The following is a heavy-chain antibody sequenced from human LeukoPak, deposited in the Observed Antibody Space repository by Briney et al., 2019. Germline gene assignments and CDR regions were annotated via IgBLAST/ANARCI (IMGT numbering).Heavy chain of an antibody. CDR3: ARVGGNSYYYSFLDV. CDR1: GGSIISYY. D-gene: IGHD4-23*01. Sequence: PSETLSLTCTVSGGSIISYYWSWIRQPAGKGLEYIGCMYSSGSTNYNPSLKSRVTISVDKSKNQFSLTLTSVPAADTAVYYFARVGGNSYYYSFLDVWGRGTMVTVSS. V-gene: IGHV4-4*07. CDR2: MYSSGST. J-gene: IGHJ6*03.